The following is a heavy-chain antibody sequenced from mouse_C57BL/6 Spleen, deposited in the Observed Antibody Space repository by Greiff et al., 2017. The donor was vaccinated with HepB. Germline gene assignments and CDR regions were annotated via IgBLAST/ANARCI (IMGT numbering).Heavy chain of an antibody. J-gene: IGHJ2*01. CDR2: IYPGSGST. D-gene: IGHD3-2*02. CDR3: ARWAAQATGSFDY. CDR1: GYTFTSYW. Sequence: QVQLQQSGAELVKPGASVKMSCKASGYTFTSYWITWVKQRPGQGLEWIGDIYPGSGSTNYNEKFKSKATLTVDTSSSTAYMQLSSLTSEDSAVYYCARWAAQATGSFDYWGQGTTLTVSS. V-gene: IGHV1-55*01.